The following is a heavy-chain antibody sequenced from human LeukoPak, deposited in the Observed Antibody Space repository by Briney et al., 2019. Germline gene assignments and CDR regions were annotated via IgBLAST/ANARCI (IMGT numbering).Heavy chain of an antibody. V-gene: IGHV3-66*01. CDR2: IYSGGST. D-gene: IGHD3-22*01. CDR3: ARDYYDPPYYYYMDV. CDR1: GFTFSSYW. Sequence: GGSLRLSCAASGFTFSSYWMSWVRQAPGKGLEWVSVIYSGGSTYYADSVKGRFTISRDNSKNTLYLQMNSLRAEDTAVYYCARDYYDPPYYYYMDVWGKGTTVTISS. J-gene: IGHJ6*03.